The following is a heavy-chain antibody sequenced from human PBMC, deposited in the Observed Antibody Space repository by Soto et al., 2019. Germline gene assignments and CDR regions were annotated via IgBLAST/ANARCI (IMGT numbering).Heavy chain of an antibody. D-gene: IGHD3-10*01. Sequence: GASVKVSCKASGYTFTGSAMHWVRQAPGQRPEWLGWINVGNGNTRYSQKLEGRVSITRDTSASTAYMELSSLRSEDTAAYYCARDPFPGGMDVWGQGTTVTVSS. CDR1: GYTFTGSA. J-gene: IGHJ6*02. CDR2: INVGNGNT. V-gene: IGHV1-3*01. CDR3: ARDPFPGGMDV.